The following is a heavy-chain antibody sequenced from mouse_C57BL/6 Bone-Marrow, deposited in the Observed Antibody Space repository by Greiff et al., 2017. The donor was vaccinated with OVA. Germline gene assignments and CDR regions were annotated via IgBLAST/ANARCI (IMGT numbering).Heavy chain of an antibody. V-gene: IGHV14-4*01. CDR2: IDPENGDT. D-gene: IGHD1-1*01. Sequence: VQLQQSVAELVRPGASVKLSCTASGFNIKDDYMHWVKQRPEQGLEWIGWIDPENGDTEYASKFQGKATITADTSSNTAYLQLSSLTSEDTAVYYCSTWGIYYGSSAFAYWGQGTLVTVSA. J-gene: IGHJ3*01. CDR1: GFNIKDDY. CDR3: STWGIYYGSSAFAY.